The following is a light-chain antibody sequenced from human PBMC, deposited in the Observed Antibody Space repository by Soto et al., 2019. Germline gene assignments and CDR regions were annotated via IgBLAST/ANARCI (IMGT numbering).Light chain of an antibody. V-gene: IGKV1-5*03. CDR2: KAS. J-gene: IGKJ1*01. Sequence: DIQMTQSPSTLSASVGDRVTITCRASQSISSWLAWYQQKPGKATKLLIYKASSLESGVPSRFSGSGSGTEFTLTISSLQPDDFANYYCQQYNSYYPWTFGQGTKVDIK. CDR3: QQYNSYYPWT. CDR1: QSISSW.